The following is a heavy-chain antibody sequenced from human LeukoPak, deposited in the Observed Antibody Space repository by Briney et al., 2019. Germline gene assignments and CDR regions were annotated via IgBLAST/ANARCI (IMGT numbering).Heavy chain of an antibody. Sequence: GGSLRLFCAASGFTFSSFWMTWVRQAPGKGMEWVANIKHDGGVKYYVDSVRGRFTISRDNAKNSLYLQMNSLRAEDTAVYYCARGGAYSRVWGQGTTVTVSS. J-gene: IGHJ6*02. D-gene: IGHD2-15*01. CDR1: GFTFSSFW. V-gene: IGHV3-7*03. CDR2: IKHDGGVK. CDR3: ARGGAYSRV.